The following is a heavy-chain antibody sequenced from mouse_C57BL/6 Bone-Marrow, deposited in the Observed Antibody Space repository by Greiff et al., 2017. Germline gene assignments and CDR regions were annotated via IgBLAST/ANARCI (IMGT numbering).Heavy chain of an antibody. CDR3: AWFYFDY. Sequence: VQPQQSGAELARPGASVKLSCKASGYTFTSYGISWVKQRTGQGLEWIGEIYPRSGNTYYNEKFKGKATLTADKASSTAYMVLRSLTAGDSAVYFCAWFYFDYWGQGTTLTVSS. V-gene: IGHV1-81*01. D-gene: IGHD2-2*01. CDR1: GYTFTSYG. CDR2: IYPRSGNT. J-gene: IGHJ2*01.